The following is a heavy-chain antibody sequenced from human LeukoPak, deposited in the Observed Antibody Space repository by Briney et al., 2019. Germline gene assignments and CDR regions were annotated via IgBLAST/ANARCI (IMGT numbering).Heavy chain of an antibody. D-gene: IGHD6-6*01. CDR3: ARYSRSSGYFDY. V-gene: IGHV4-39*01. CDR2: IYYSEST. Sequence: SETLSLTCTVSGGSISSSSYYWGWIRQPPGEGLEWIGRIYYSESTDYNPSLKSRVTISEDTSKNQFSLKLRSVTAADTAEYFCARYSRSSGYFDYWGQGTLVTVSS. CDR1: GGSISSSSYY. J-gene: IGHJ4*02.